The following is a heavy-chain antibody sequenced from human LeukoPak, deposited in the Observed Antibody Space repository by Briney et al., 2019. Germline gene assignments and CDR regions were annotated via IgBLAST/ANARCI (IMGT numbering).Heavy chain of an antibody. CDR3: AQGYLSGWYPH. CDR2: ISVDGETA. CDR1: GFSVSNSG. Sequence: SGGSLRLSCTVSGFSVSNSGMSWVRQAPGKGLESISAISVDGETALYADSVKGRFIISRDNSKNTLYLQMSSLRAEDTAVYYCAQGYLSGWYPHWGQGSLVSVSS. V-gene: IGHV3-23*01. D-gene: IGHD6-19*01. J-gene: IGHJ4*02.